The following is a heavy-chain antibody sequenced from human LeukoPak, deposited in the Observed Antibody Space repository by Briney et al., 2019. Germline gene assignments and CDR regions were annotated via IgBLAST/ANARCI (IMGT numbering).Heavy chain of an antibody. J-gene: IGHJ6*02. CDR2: IKQDGSEK. CDR3: AREEQWLTYGMDV. D-gene: IGHD6-19*01. Sequence: EGSLRLSCVASGFTFSSYWMSWVRQAPGRGLEWVANIKQDGSEKYYVDSVKGRFTISRDNAKNSLYLQMNSLRAEDTAVYYCAREEQWLTYGMDVWGQGTTVTVSS. CDR1: GFTFSSYW. V-gene: IGHV3-7*03.